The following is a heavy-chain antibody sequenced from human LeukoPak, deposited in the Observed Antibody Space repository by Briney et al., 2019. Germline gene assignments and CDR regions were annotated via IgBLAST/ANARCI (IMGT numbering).Heavy chain of an antibody. CDR3: AKDQPNYYGSGSYYYQTFDY. Sequence: PGGSLRLSCAASGFTFDDYAMHWVRQAPGKGLEWVSGISWNSGSIGYADSVKGRFTISRDNAKNSLYLQMNSLRAEDTALYYCAKDQPNYYGSGSYYYQTFDYWGQGTLVTVSS. V-gene: IGHV3-9*01. CDR2: ISWNSGSI. CDR1: GFTFDDYA. J-gene: IGHJ4*02. D-gene: IGHD3-10*01.